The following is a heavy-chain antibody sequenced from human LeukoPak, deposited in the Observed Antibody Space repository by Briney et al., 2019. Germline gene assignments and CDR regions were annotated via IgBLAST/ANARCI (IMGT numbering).Heavy chain of an antibody. J-gene: IGHJ4*02. V-gene: IGHV4-38-2*02. CDR3: ARGLDSSSWYRREPVDY. CDR1: GYSISSGYY. CDR2: IYHSGST. Sequence: SEALSLTCTVSGYSISSGYYWGWIRQPPGKGLEWIGSIYHSGSTYYNPSLKSRVTISVDTSKNQFSLKLSSVTAADTAVYYCARGLDSSSWYRREPVDYWGQGTLVTVSS. D-gene: IGHD6-13*01.